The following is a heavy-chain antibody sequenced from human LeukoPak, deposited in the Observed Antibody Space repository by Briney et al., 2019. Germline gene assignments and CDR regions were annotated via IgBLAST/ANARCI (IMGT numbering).Heavy chain of an antibody. CDR2: ISYYGSNK. V-gene: IGHV3-30*18. CDR3: ANDVAKGGNSDS. J-gene: IGHJ5*01. CDR1: GFTFSSYG. D-gene: IGHD4-23*01. Sequence: VGSLRLSCAASGFTFSSYGMHWVRQAPGKGLEWVAGISYYGSNKNYADSVKGRFTISRDNSKNTLYLQMHRLRAEDTAVYSCANDVAKGGNSDSWGQGTLVTVSS.